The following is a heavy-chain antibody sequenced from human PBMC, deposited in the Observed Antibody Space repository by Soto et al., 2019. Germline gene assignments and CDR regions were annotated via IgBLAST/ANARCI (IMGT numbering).Heavy chain of an antibody. D-gene: IGHD3-16*01. J-gene: IGHJ6*02. Sequence: ETWCHSGRGSGGWRSRYCWSWVRQSPGQRLEWIAYFSNSRTTNYTPSLKNRVSISADTSKNQFSLELTSVTAADTAMYFCTRSHHNDPKVSYHGMDVWGQGTTVT. CDR1: GGWRSRYC. CDR2: FSNSRTT. V-gene: IGHV4-59*01. CDR3: TRSHHNDPKVSYHGMDV.